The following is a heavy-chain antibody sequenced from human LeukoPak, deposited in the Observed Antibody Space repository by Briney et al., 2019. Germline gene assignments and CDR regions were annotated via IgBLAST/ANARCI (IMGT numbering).Heavy chain of an antibody. Sequence: GGSLRLSCAASGFTFSSYSMNWVRQAPGKGLEWVSYTSSSSSTIYYADSVKGRFTISRDNAKNSLYLQMNSLRAEDTAVYYCARIALINYYDSSGYYDYYYYMDVWGKGTTVTVSS. D-gene: IGHD3-22*01. V-gene: IGHV3-48*01. CDR2: TSSSSSTI. J-gene: IGHJ6*03. CDR3: ARIALINYYDSSGYYDYYYYMDV. CDR1: GFTFSSYS.